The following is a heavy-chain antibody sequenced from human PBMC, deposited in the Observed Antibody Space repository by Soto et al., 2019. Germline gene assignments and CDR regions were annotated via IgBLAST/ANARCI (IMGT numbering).Heavy chain of an antibody. CDR1: GFTFSTYK. CDR3: ATAEH. Sequence: GGSLRLSCAASGFTFSTYKMNWVRQAPGKGLGWVSSISSSSDYVHYADSVKGRFTISRDNAKNSLSLQLNNLRAEDTAVYYCATAEHWGQGTLVTVSS. CDR2: ISSSSDYV. J-gene: IGHJ1*01. V-gene: IGHV3-21*01.